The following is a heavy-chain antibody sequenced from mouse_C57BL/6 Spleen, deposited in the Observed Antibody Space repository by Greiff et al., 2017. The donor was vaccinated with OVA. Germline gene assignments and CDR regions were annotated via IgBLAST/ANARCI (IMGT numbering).Heavy chain of an antibody. CDR3: ARESGLRRDVWFAY. CDR1: GFSLTSYG. D-gene: IGHD2-4*01. Sequence: QVQLQQSGPGLVQPSQSLSITCTVSGFSLTSYGVHWVRQSPGKGLEWLGVIWSGGSTDYNAAFISRLSISKDNSKSQVFFKMNSLQADDTDIYYWARESGLRRDVWFAYWGQGTLVTVSA. J-gene: IGHJ3*01. CDR2: IWSGGST. V-gene: IGHV2-2*01.